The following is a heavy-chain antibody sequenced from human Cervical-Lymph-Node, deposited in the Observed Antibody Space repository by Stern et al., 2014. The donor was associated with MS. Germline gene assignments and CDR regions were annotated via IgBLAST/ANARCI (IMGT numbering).Heavy chain of an antibody. CDR1: GGSISSYY. J-gene: IGHJ4*02. CDR2: IYYSGST. Sequence: QVQLQESGPGLVKPSETLSLTCTVSGGSISSYYWSWIRQPPGKGLEWIGYIYYSGSTNYNPSLKSRVTISVDTSKNQFSLKLSSVTAADTAVYYCARDSGSYHYDYWGQGTLVTVSS. CDR3: ARDSGSYHYDY. D-gene: IGHD1-26*01. V-gene: IGHV4-59*01.